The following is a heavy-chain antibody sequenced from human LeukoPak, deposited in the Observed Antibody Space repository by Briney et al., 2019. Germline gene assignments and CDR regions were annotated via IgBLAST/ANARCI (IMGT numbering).Heavy chain of an antibody. CDR1: GYSFTSYG. Sequence: ASVKVSCKASGYSFTSYGFNWVRQAPGQGLEWMGWMSAYNGKTNYAHSLQGRVTVTADTSTSTAYMELRSLRSDDTAVYYCARDFRKDDSSAYYYIGWFDPWGQGTPVTVSS. CDR2: MSAYNGKT. V-gene: IGHV1-18*01. CDR3: ARDFRKDDSSAYYYIGWFDP. D-gene: IGHD3-22*01. J-gene: IGHJ5*02.